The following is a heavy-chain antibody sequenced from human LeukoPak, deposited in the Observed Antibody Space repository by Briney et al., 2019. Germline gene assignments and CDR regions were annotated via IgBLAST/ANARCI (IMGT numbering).Heavy chain of an antibody. V-gene: IGHV1-24*01. CDR3: ATNVRGYDFEDY. D-gene: IGHD3-3*01. CDR1: GYTLTELS. Sequence: ASVKVSCKVSGYTLTELSMHWVRRAPGKGLEWMGSFDPEDGETIYAQKFQGRVTMTEDTSTDTAYMDLSSLRSEDTAVYYCATNVRGYDFEDYWGQGTLVTVSS. CDR2: FDPEDGET. J-gene: IGHJ4*02.